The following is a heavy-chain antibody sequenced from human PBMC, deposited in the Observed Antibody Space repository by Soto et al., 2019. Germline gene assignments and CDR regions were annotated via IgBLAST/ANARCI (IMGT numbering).Heavy chain of an antibody. CDR3: ARGGIVVVVAARDAFDI. CDR1: GGSISSGGYY. CDR2: IYYSGST. Sequence: QVQLQESGPGLVKPSQTLSLTCTVSGGSISSGGYYWSWIRQHPGKGLEWIGYIYYSGSTYYNPSLKSRVTISVDPSKNQCSLKLSSVTAADTAVYYCARGGIVVVVAARDAFDIWGQGTMVTVSS. J-gene: IGHJ3*02. D-gene: IGHD2-15*01. V-gene: IGHV4-31*03.